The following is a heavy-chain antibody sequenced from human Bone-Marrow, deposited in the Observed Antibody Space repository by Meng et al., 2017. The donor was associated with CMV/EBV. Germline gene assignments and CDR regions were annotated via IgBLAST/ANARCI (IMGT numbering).Heavy chain of an antibody. J-gene: IGHJ6*02. CDR2: ISGSSSTI. D-gene: IGHD3-3*01. CDR1: GFRFSNFS. V-gene: IGHV3-48*04. CDR3: ARDYDFWSGYYYYYGMDV. Sequence: GGSLRLSCAVSGFRFSNFSMNWVRQAPGMGLEWVSYISGSSSTIYYADSVKGRFTISRDNAKTSLYLQMNSLRAEDTAVYYCARDYDFWSGYYYYYGMDVWGQGTTVTVYS.